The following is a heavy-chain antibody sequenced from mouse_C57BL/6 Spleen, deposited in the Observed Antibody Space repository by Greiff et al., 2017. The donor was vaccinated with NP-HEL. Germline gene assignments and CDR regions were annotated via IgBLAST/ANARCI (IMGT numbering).Heavy chain of an antibody. CDR1: GYAFSSYW. CDR3: AREEGYDYDVERVFAY. J-gene: IGHJ3*01. V-gene: IGHV1-80*01. D-gene: IGHD2-4*01. CDR2: IYPGDGDT. Sequence: VKLMESGAELVKPGASVKISCKASGYAFSSYWMNWVKQRPGKGLEWIGQIYPGDGDTNYNGKFKGKATLTADKSSSTAYMQLSSLTSEDSAVYFCAREEGYDYDVERVFAYWGQGTLVTVSA.